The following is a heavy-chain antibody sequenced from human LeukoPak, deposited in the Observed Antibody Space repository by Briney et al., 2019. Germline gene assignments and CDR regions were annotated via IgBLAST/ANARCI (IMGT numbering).Heavy chain of an antibody. D-gene: IGHD4-23*01. CDR1: GFTFSSYS. CDR3: ARVVIRPYYFDY. V-gene: IGHV3-66*01. J-gene: IGHJ4*02. Sequence: GGSLRLSCAASGFTFSSYSMNWVRQAPGKGLEWVSVIYSGGITDYAYSVKGRFTISRDNSKNTLHLQMNNLRAEDTAVYYCARVVIRPYYFDYWGQGTLVTVSS. CDR2: IYSGGIT.